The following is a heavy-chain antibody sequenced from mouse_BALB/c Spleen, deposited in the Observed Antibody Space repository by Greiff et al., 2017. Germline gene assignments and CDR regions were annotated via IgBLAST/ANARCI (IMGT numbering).Heavy chain of an antibody. V-gene: IGHV5-6-4*01. CDR1: GFTFSSYT. Sequence: EVKLMESGGGLVKPGGSLKLSCAASGFTFSSYTMSWVRQTPEKRLEWVATISSGGSYTYYPDSVKGRFTISRDNAKNTLYLQMSSLKSEDTAMYYCTRDRGMITTRGYFDYWGQGTTLTVSS. D-gene: IGHD2-4*01. CDR2: ISSGGSYT. CDR3: TRDRGMITTRGYFDY. J-gene: IGHJ2*01.